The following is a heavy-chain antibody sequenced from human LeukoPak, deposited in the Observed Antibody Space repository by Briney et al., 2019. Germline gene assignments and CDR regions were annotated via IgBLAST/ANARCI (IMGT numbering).Heavy chain of an antibody. CDR1: GFTLSTYA. Sequence: GGSHRPSRAPSGFTLSTYAMSWARQAPGKGLERDSSIGRSAGSTLHADSVKGRFTISRDDSESTLYLQMNSLGAEDTAAYYCAKGPERGCLDFWGQGTLVSV. D-gene: IGHD1-14*01. V-gene: IGHV3-23*01. J-gene: IGHJ4*02. CDR3: AKGPERGCLDF. CDR2: IGRSAGST.